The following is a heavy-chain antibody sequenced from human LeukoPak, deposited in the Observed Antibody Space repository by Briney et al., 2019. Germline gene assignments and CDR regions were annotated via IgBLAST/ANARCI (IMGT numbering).Heavy chain of an antibody. CDR3: ARVANCSSSSCYPAVDY. Sequence: SETLSLTCTVYGGSFSSYYWSWIRQPPGKGLDLIWEINNSGSTNYNPSLNRRVTISVDTSKYQFSLNLSSVTAADTGAYYCARVANCSSSSCYPAVDYWGQGTLVTVSS. D-gene: IGHD2-2*01. J-gene: IGHJ4*02. CDR2: INNSGST. CDR1: GGSFSSYY. V-gene: IGHV4-34*01.